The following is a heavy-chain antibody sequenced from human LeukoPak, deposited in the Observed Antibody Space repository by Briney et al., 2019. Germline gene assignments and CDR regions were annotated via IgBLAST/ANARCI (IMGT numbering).Heavy chain of an antibody. CDR1: AYSFTTYW. CDR2: IYPGDSDT. D-gene: IGHD2-2*01. CDR3: ARLSTRSSVPEHRAAFDI. Sequence: GESLKSSCKGSAYSFTTYWIGWVRQMPGKCLEWMGIIYPGDSDTRYSPSFQGQVTISADKSISTAYLQWSSLKASDTAMYYCARLSTRSSVPEHRAAFDIWGQGTMVTVSS. J-gene: IGHJ3*02. V-gene: IGHV5-51*01.